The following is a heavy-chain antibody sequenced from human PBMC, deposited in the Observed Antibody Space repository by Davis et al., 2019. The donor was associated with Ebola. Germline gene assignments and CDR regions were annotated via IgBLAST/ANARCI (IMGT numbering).Heavy chain of an antibody. CDR3: ARGVSGFGEMYYYYYGMDV. CDR1: GSSLTNYY. J-gene: IGHJ6*04. V-gene: IGHV4-34*01. CDR2: ISLGGTT. Sequence: SETLSLTCAVYGSSLTNYYWTWIRQPPGKGLEWIGDISLGGTTNYNPSLKSRVTISLDTSTNQFSLRLTSVTAADTAVYYCARGVSGFGEMYYYYYGMDVWGKGTTVTVSS. D-gene: IGHD3-10*01.